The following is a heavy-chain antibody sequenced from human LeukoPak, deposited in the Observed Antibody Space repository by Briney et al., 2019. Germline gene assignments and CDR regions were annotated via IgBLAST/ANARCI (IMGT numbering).Heavy chain of an antibody. V-gene: IGHV1-8*01. CDR2: MNPNSGNT. CDR3: ARGRKYGDYAGFDP. J-gene: IGHJ5*02. CDR1: GYTFTSYD. D-gene: IGHD4-17*01. Sequence: ASVKVSCKASGYTFTSYDINWVRQATGQGLEWMGWMNPNSGNTGYAQKFQGRVTMARNTSISTAYMELSSLRSEDTAVYYCARGRKYGDYAGFDPWGQGTLVTVSS.